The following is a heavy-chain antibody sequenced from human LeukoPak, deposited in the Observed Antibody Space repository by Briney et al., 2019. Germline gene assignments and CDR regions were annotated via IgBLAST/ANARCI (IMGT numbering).Heavy chain of an antibody. V-gene: IGHV2-5*02. Sequence: ESGPTLVSPTQPLTLTCTFSGFSLTTSGVGVGWIRQPPGKAPEWLALIYWDNDKRYSPSLKTRLTITKDTSKNLVVFIMTDVDPVDTATYFCAHRRGGYNWNHGDFDYWGQGTLVTVSS. D-gene: IGHD1-14*01. J-gene: IGHJ4*02. CDR3: AHRRGGYNWNHGDFDY. CDR2: IYWDNDK. CDR1: GFSLTTSGVG.